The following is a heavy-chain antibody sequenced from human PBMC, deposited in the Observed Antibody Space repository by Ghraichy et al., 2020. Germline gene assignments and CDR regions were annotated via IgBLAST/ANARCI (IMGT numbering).Heavy chain of an antibody. D-gene: IGHD3-9*01. CDR2: ISAYNGNT. Sequence: ASVKVSCKASGYTFTSYGISWVRQAPGQGLEWMGWISAYNGNTNYAQKLQGRVTMTTDTSTSTAYMELRSLRSDDTAVYYCATPKHAYDILTGYYYWGQGTLVTVSS. J-gene: IGHJ4*02. V-gene: IGHV1-18*01. CDR3: ATPKHAYDILTGYYY. CDR1: GYTFTSYG.